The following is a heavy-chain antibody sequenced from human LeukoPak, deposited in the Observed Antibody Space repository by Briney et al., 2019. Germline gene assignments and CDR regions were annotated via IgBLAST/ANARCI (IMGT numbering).Heavy chain of an antibody. CDR3: AKVHKPRQIWSPFGMDV. D-gene: IGHD3-3*01. J-gene: IGHJ6*02. CDR1: GFTFSSYA. V-gene: IGHV3-23*01. Sequence: GGSLRLSCAASGFTFSSYAMSWVRQAPGKGLEWVSSISGSGGSTYYADSVKGRFTISRDNSKNTLYLQMNSLRAEDTAVYYCAKVHKPRQIWSPFGMDVWGQGTTVTVSS. CDR2: ISGSGGST.